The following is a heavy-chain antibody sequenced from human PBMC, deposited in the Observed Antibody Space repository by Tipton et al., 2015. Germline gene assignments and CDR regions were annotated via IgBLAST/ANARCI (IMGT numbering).Heavy chain of an antibody. D-gene: IGHD6-13*01. CDR2: VYYTGAT. Sequence: LRLSCTVSGGSVSSASYYWSWIRQPPGKGLEWIGYVYYTGATNFNPSLKSRVTISIDTSKNQFSLRLNSVTAADTAVYYCARQIAVAARDWFDPWGQGTLVTVSS. CDR1: GGSVSSASYY. J-gene: IGHJ5*02. V-gene: IGHV4-61*01. CDR3: ARQIAVAARDWFDP.